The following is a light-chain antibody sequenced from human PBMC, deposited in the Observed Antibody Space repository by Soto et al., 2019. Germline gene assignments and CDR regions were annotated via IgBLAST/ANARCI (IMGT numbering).Light chain of an antibody. J-gene: IGKJ1*01. Sequence: EIVLTQSPGTLSLSPGERATLSCRASQSVSSTYLAWYRQKPGQAPRLLIYGASSRATGIPDRFSGSGSGTDFTLIISRLEPEDFAVYYCQQYAGSPWTFGQGTKGEIK. CDR1: QSVSSTY. CDR2: GAS. CDR3: QQYAGSPWT. V-gene: IGKV3-20*01.